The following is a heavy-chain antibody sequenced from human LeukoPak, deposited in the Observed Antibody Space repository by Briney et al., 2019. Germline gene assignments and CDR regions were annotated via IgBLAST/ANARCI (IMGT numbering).Heavy chain of an antibody. CDR1: GFTFSSYA. CDR3: ATDGSAWSRDH. J-gene: IGHJ4*02. Sequence: GGSLRLSCAASGFTFSSYAMSWVRQAPGKGLEWVSTISFSSETFYGDSVRGRFTISRDNAKNSVFLQMNSLSAEDTALYYCATDGSAWSRDHWGRGTLVTVSS. V-gene: IGHV3-21*01. CDR2: ISFSSET. D-gene: IGHD6-19*01.